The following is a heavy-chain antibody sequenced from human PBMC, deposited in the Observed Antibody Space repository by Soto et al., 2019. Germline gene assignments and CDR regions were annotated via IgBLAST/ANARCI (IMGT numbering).Heavy chain of an antibody. CDR2: ISAYNGNT. Sequence: GASVKVSCKASGYTFTSYGISWVRQAPGQGLEWMGWISAYNGNTNYAQKLQGRVTMTTDTSTSTAYMELRSLRSDDTAVYYCARVNLTPCSWESGWFDPWGQGTLVTVSS. CDR1: GYTFTSYG. J-gene: IGHJ5*02. D-gene: IGHD6-13*01. CDR3: ARVNLTPCSWESGWFDP. V-gene: IGHV1-18*01.